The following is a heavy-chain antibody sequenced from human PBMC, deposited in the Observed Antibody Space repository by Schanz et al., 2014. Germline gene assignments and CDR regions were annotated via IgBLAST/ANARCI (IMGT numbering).Heavy chain of an antibody. CDR3: ARVYRWQHILGHFDS. CDR2: INPDSGGT. V-gene: IGHV1-2*02. CDR1: GYTFTAYY. D-gene: IGHD6-13*01. Sequence: QVQLLQSGAEVKKPGASVKVSCKASGYTFTAYYMHWVRQAPGQGLEWMGWINPDSGGTNYAQKFQGRVTMTRDMSINTAYMELSRLTSDDTAVYYCARVYRWQHILGHFDSWGQGSLVTVSS. J-gene: IGHJ4*02.